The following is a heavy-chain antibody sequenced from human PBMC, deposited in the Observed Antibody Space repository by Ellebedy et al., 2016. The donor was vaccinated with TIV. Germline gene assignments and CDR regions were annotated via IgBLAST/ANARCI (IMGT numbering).Heavy chain of an antibody. J-gene: IGHJ4*02. CDR2: TSHDGTNK. CDR3: ARDGSGWDTDYYFDS. CDR1: AFTFSSCA. D-gene: IGHD6-19*01. Sequence: GESLKISCAVSAFTFSSCALHWVRRAPGKGLEWVAVTSHDGTNKYYAGSVKGRFTISRDNSKNTLYLQMNSLRPEDTAVYYCARDGSGWDTDYYFDSWGQGTLVTVSS. V-gene: IGHV3-30-3*01.